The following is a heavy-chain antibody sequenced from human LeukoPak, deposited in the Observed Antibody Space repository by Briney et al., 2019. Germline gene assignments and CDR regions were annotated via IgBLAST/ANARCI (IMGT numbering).Heavy chain of an antibody. CDR3: ARHVGGGSYSDYMDV. D-gene: IGHD3-16*01. V-gene: IGHV4-39*01. CDR1: GGSISSSSYY. J-gene: IGHJ6*03. CDR2: IYYSGST. Sequence: KPSETLSLTCTVSGGSISSSSYYWGWIRQPPGKGLEWIGSIYYSGSTYYNPSLKSRVTISVDTSKNQFSLKLSSVTAADTAVYYCARHVGGGSYSDYMDVWGKGTTVTVSS.